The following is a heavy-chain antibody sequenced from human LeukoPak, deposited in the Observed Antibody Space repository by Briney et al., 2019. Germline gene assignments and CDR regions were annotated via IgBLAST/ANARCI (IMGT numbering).Heavy chain of an antibody. D-gene: IGHD2-15*01. Sequence: ASVKVSCKASGYTFTGYYMHWVRQAPGQGLEWMGWINPNSGGTNYAQKFQGRVTMTRDTSISTAYMELSRLRSDDTAVYYCSTIVVLVAATQDYWGQGTLVTVSS. CDR2: INPNSGGT. CDR3: STIVVLVAATQDY. J-gene: IGHJ4*02. V-gene: IGHV1-2*02. CDR1: GYTFTGYY.